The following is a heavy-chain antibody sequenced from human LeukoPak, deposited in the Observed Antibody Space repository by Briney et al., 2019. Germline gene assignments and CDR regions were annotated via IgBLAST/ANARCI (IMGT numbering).Heavy chain of an antibody. Sequence: SETLSLTCTVAGGSITNTSYYWAWVRLPPGRGLQWIGAIYSSDTTYYTPSLKSRVTISVDTSTHQFSLKLSSVTAADTAVYYCAGTITIFGVVSSGGLDDWGQGTLVTVSS. CDR2: IYSSDTT. CDR1: GGSITNTSYY. J-gene: IGHJ4*02. CDR3: AGTITIFGVVSSGGLDD. D-gene: IGHD3-3*01. V-gene: IGHV4-39*07.